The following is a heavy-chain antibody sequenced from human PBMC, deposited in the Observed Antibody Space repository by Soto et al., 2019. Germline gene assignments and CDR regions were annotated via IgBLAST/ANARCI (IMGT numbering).Heavy chain of an antibody. D-gene: IGHD2-15*01. CDR2: ISAYNGNT. CDR3: ARETYCSGGSCRHWYFDL. CDR1: GYTFTSYG. Sequence: QVQLVQSGAEVKKPGASVKVSCKASGYTFTSYGISWVRQAPGQGLEWMGWISAYNGNTNYAQKLQGRVTMTTDTSTRTAYMELRSLRSDDTAVYYCARETYCSGGSCRHWYFDLWGRGTLVTVSS. J-gene: IGHJ2*01. V-gene: IGHV1-18*01.